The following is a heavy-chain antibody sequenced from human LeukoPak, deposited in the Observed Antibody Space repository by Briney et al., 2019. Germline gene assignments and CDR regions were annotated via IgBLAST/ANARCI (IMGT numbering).Heavy chain of an antibody. J-gene: IGHJ4*02. CDR1: GYSFTSYW. CDR3: ARQTLPVPYLLPENDY. CDR2: IYPGDSDT. D-gene: IGHD4-17*01. Sequence: PGESLKISCKGSGYSFTSYWIGWVRQVPGKGLEWMGIIYPGDSDTRYSPSFQGQVTISADKSISTAYLQWSSLKASDTAMYYCARQTLPVPYLLPENDYWGQGTLVTVSS. V-gene: IGHV5-51*01.